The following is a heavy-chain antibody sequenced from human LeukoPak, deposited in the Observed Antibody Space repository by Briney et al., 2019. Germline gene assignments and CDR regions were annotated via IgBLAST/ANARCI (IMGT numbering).Heavy chain of an antibody. J-gene: IGHJ6*03. CDR1: GFTFSSYA. CDR3: AKAPGSGSYRTPLRYYYMDV. D-gene: IGHD1-26*01. Sequence: GGSLRLSCAASGFTFSSYAMSWVRQAPGKGLEWVSAISGSGGSTYYADSVKGRFTISRDNSKNTLYLQMNSLRAEDTAVYCCAKAPGSGSYRTPLRYYYMDVWGKGTTVTVSS. CDR2: ISGSGGST. V-gene: IGHV3-23*01.